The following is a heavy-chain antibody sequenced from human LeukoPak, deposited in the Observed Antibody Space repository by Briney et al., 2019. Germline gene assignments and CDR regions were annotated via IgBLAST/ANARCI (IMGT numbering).Heavy chain of an antibody. CDR2: IYHSGST. CDR3: ARDLTYSSGWYVQ. Sequence: RPSETLSLTCAVSGYSISSGYYWGWIRQPPGKGLEWIGSIYHSGSTCYNPSLKSRVTISVDTSKNQFSLKLNSVTAADTAVYYCARDLTYSSGWYVQWGQGTLVTVSS. V-gene: IGHV4-38-2*02. J-gene: IGHJ4*02. D-gene: IGHD6-19*01. CDR1: GYSISSGYY.